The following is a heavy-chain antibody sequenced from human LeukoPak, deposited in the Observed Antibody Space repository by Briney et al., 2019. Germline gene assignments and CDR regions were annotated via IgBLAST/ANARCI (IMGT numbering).Heavy chain of an antibody. D-gene: IGHD1-14*01. V-gene: IGHV3-30*02. J-gene: IGHJ3*01. CDR2: IRYDVITK. Sequence: GGSLRLSCAASGLTFSIYGMYWVRQAPGKGLEWVAFIRYDVITKNYADSVRGRFTISRDNSKNTLYLQMNSLRPEDTAVYYCATDEVYSLNLWGQGTMVTVSS. CDR3: ATDEVYSLNL. CDR1: GLTFSIYG.